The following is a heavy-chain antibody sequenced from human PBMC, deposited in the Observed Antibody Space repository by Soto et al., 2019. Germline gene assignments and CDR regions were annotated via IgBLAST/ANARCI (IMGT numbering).Heavy chain of an antibody. CDR2: ISGYNGDT. Sequence: APVKVSCEACGQTFTRYGISWMRQAPGQGLEWMGWISGYNGDTNYAQKVQGRVTMTIDTSTSTAYMELRSLTSDDTAIYYCAKNGRLPYYYYGMDVWGQGTTVTVSS. CDR3: AKNGRLPYYYYGMDV. J-gene: IGHJ6*02. V-gene: IGHV1-18*01. D-gene: IGHD2-8*01. CDR1: GQTFTRYG.